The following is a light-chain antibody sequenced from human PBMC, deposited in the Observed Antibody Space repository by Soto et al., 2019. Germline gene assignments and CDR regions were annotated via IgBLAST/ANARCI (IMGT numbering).Light chain of an antibody. Sequence: DIETTRTSSCRSVYVGERVTMACRASQTRSQWLAWYQQKPGKAPKLLIYDASSLECGVPSRFSGSGSGTEFTLTFSSLQPDDVAFYYCQQYNSYPWTFGQGTKVDIK. CDR3: QQYNSYPWT. J-gene: IGKJ1*01. CDR2: DAS. V-gene: IGKV1-5*01. CDR1: QTRSQW.